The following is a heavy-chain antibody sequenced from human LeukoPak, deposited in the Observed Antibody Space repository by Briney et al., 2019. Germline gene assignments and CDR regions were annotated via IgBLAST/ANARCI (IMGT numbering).Heavy chain of an antibody. V-gene: IGHV3-21*01. J-gene: IGHJ3*02. Sequence: PGGSLRLSCAASGFTFSSYSMNWVRQAPGKGLEWVSSISSSSSYIYYADSVKGRFTISRDNAKNSLYLQMNSLRAEDTAVYYCARDRYYYDSSGYYPQDAFDIWGQGTMVTVSS. CDR3: ARDRYYYDSSGYYPQDAFDI. D-gene: IGHD3-22*01. CDR2: ISSSSSYI. CDR1: GFTFSSYS.